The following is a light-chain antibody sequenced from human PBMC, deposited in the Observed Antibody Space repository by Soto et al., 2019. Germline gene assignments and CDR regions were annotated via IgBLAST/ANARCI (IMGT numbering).Light chain of an antibody. CDR1: SSDVGGYDY. J-gene: IGLJ1*01. Sequence: QSELTQPASVSGSPGQSISISCTGTSSDVGGYDYVSWYQQHPGKAPKLMIYDVTHRPSGVSNRFSGSKSGNTASLTISGLQAEDEADYYCASYVGSSTYLFGTGTKVTVL. CDR2: DVT. V-gene: IGLV2-14*01. CDR3: ASYVGSSTYL.